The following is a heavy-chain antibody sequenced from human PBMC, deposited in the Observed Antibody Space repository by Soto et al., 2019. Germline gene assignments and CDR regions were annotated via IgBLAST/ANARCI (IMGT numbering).Heavy chain of an antibody. CDR2: IYHSGST. CDR3: VRTGYYYDSSGYYFDY. Sequence: SETLSLTCAVSGGSISSSNWWSWVRQPPGKGLEWIGEIYHSGSTNYNPSLKSRVTISVDKSKNQFSLKLSSVTAADTAVYYCVRTGYYYDSSGYYFDYWGQGTLVTVSS. J-gene: IGHJ4*02. D-gene: IGHD3-22*01. V-gene: IGHV4-4*02. CDR1: GGSISSSNW.